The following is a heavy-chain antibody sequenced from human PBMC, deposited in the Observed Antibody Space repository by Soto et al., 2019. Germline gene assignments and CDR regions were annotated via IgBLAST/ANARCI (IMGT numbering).Heavy chain of an antibody. D-gene: IGHD1-1*01. CDR3: ARVERGYFDY. J-gene: IGHJ4*02. V-gene: IGHV4-59*01. CDR2: IYYSGST. Sequence: PSETLSLTCTVSGGSISSYYWSWIRQPPGKGLEWIGYIYYSGSTNYNPSLKSRVTISVDTSKNQFSLKLSSVTAADTTVYYCARVERGYFDYWGQGTLVTVSS. CDR1: GGSISSYY.